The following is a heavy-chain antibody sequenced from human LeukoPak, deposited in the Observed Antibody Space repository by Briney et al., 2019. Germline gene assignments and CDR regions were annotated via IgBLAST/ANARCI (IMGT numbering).Heavy chain of an antibody. CDR2: ISSDSTHI. J-gene: IGHJ4*02. CDR1: RFTFSSYS. Sequence: PGGSLRLSCGASRFTFSSYSMSWVRQAPGNGLEWLSSISSDSTHIYYADSVKGRFTISRDNAQNSLYLQMNCLRDEDMAVYYCARDYYGDYYFDFWGQGALVTVSS. D-gene: IGHD4-17*01. CDR3: ARDYYGDYYFDF. V-gene: IGHV3-21*06.